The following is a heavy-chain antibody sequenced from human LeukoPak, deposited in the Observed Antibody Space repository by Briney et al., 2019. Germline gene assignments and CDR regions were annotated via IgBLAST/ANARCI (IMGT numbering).Heavy chain of an antibody. CDR2: INPNSGGT. V-gene: IGHV1-2*02. D-gene: IGHD5-18*01. J-gene: IGHJ4*02. CDR3: ARDSWDGYSYGGRRFDY. Sequence: GASVKVSCKASGYTFTGYYMHWVRQAPGQGREWMGWINPNSGGTNYAQKFQGRVTMTRDTSISTAYMELSRLRSDDTAVYYCARDSWDGYSYGGRRFDYWGQGTLVTVSS. CDR1: GYTFTGYY.